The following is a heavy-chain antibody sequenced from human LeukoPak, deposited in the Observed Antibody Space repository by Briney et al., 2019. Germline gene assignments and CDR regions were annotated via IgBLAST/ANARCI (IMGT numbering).Heavy chain of an antibody. CDR1: GFSISGSG. CDR3: AKGSGWYV. V-gene: IGHV3-23*01. CDR2: INSGDST. D-gene: IGHD6-19*01. Sequence: GGSLRLSCAASGFSISGSGMTWVRQAPGKGLEWISAINSGDSTYYADAVMGRFTVSRDNSKNTIYLQMNSLRAEDTAVYYCAKGSGWYVWGQGTLVTVSS. J-gene: IGHJ4*02.